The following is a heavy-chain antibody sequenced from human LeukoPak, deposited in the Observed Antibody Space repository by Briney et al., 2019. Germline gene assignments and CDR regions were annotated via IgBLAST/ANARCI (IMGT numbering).Heavy chain of an antibody. V-gene: IGHV3-66*02. CDR2: MYGGGNT. Sequence: GGSLRLSCAASGFTVSSNYMNWVRQAPGKGLEWVSLMYGGGNTYYADSVKGRFTISRDNSKNTLYLQMNSLRAEDTAVYYCARGAAVDTDAFDIWGQGTMVTVSS. D-gene: IGHD5-18*01. J-gene: IGHJ3*02. CDR3: ARGAAVDTDAFDI. CDR1: GFTVSSNY.